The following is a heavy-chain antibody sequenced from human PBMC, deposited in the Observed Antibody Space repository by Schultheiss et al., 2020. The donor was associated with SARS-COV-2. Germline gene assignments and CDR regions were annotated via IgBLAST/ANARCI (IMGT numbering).Heavy chain of an antibody. CDR1: GYTFTSYG. Sequence: SVKVSCKASGYTFTSYGISWVRQAPGQGLEWMGRIIPILGIANYAQKFQGRVTITADKSTSTAYVELSSLRSEDTAVYYCARDSIVVVPAASVFGRVHWYFDLWGRGTLVTVSS. CDR2: IIPILGIA. J-gene: IGHJ2*01. V-gene: IGHV1-69*04. D-gene: IGHD2-2*01. CDR3: ARDSIVVVPAASVFGRVHWYFDL.